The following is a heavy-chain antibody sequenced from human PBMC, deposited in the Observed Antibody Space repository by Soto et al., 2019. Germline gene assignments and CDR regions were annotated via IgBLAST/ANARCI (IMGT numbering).Heavy chain of an antibody. CDR3: AKARGAMVRGAAFYFDY. CDR1: GFTFTIYA. V-gene: IGHV3-23*01. J-gene: IGHJ4*02. D-gene: IGHD3-10*01. Sequence: GGSLRLSCAASGFTFTIYAMSWVRQAPGKGLEWVSAITGSGGSTYYADSVKGRFTISRDNSKNTQYLQMNSLRAEDTAVYYCAKARGAMVRGAAFYFDYWGQGTLVTVSS. CDR2: ITGSGGST.